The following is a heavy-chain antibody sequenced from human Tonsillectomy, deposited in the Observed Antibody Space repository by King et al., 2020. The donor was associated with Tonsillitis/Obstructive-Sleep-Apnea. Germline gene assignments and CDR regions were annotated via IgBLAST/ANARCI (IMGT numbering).Heavy chain of an antibody. D-gene: IGHD2-21*02. J-gene: IGHJ4*02. CDR2: IYWDDDK. CDR3: AHRKIHDSLPDY. V-gene: IGHV2-5*02. Sequence: TLKESGPTLVKPTQTLTLTCTFSVFSLSTSGVGVGWIRQPPGKALEWLALIYWDDDKRYRPSLKSRLTITKDTSKNQVVLTMTNMDPVDTATYYCAHRKIHDSLPDYWGQGTLVTVSS. CDR1: VFSLSTSGVG.